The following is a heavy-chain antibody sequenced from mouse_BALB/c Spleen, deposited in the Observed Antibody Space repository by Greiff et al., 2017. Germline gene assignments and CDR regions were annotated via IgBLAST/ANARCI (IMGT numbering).Heavy chain of an antibody. CDR2: ISSGGSYT. CDR1: GFTFSSYA. J-gene: IGHJ2*01. Sequence: EVKLMESGGGLVKPGGSLKLSCAASGFTFSSYAMSWVRQTPEKRLEWVATISSGGSYTYYPDSVKGRFTISRDNAKNTLYLQMSSLRSEDTAMYYCARPYRYFDYWGQGTTLTVSS. CDR3: ARPYRYFDY. D-gene: IGHD2-14*01. V-gene: IGHV5-9-3*01.